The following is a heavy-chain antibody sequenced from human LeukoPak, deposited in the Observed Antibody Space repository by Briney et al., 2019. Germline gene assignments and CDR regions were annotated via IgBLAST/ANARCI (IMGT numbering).Heavy chain of an antibody. V-gene: IGHV1-2*02. D-gene: IGHD5-18*01. CDR1: GYTFTDYY. J-gene: IGHJ4*02. CDR2: INSNTGDT. CDR3: ARGRWLQLWGDY. Sequence: GASVKVSCKASGYTFTDYYIHWVRQAPGQGPEWMGWINSNTGDTKHAQKFQDRVTLTQDTSISTAHMELSRLESDDTAVFYCARGRWLQLWGDYWGQGTPLTVSS.